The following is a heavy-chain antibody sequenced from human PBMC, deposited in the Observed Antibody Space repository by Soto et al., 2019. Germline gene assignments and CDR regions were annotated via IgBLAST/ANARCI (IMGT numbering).Heavy chain of an antibody. CDR1: GFTFSNYP. CDR3: ASDWFYMDV. Sequence: GGSLRLSCAASGFTFSNYPMNWVRQAPGKGLEWISYTSADSGTIYYAASVKGRFSISRDNAKNSLYLQMNSLRVEDTAVYYCASDWFYMDVWGKGTSVTVSS. V-gene: IGHV3-48*01. J-gene: IGHJ6*03. CDR2: TSADSGTI. D-gene: IGHD3-9*01.